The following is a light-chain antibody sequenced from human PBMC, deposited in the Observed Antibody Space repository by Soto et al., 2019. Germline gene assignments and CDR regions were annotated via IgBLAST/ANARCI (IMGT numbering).Light chain of an antibody. V-gene: IGKV1-39*01. J-gene: IGKJ1*01. Sequence: NQITNSPYSLSASVGDRVTITCQASQAISNHLNWYQEKPVKAPNLLXYDTSTLHSGVPSRFSGGGSGTDFTLTISSLQPEDFATYFCQQSYSRPRTFGQGTKV. CDR2: DTS. CDR1: QAISNH. CDR3: QQSYSRPRT.